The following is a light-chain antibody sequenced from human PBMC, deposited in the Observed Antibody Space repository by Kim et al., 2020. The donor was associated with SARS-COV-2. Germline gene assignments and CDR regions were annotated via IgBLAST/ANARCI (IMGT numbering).Light chain of an antibody. CDR3: QHYDGYSGT. J-gene: IGKJ1*01. Sequence: GDRVIITCRASQSIGNWLAWYQQKLGKGPKLLIYDASNLETGVPSRFSGSGSGTEFTLTITSLQPDDFATYYCQHYDGYSGTFG. V-gene: IGKV1-5*01. CDR1: QSIGNW. CDR2: DAS.